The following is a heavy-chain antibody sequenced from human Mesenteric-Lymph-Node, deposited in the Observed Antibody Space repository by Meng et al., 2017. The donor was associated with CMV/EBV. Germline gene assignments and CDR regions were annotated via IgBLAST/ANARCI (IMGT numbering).Heavy chain of an antibody. CDR1: GYSISSGYY. V-gene: IGHV4-38-2*02. CDR2: VYYRGNT. D-gene: IGHD6-6*01. CDR3: ARAARPTSANKYGCFDY. Sequence: SETLSLTCTVPGYSISSGYYWGWIRQSPGKGLEWIGSVYYRGNTYYNPSLKSRVTMSVDTSKNQFSLNLSSVTAADTAVYYCARAARPTSANKYGCFDYWGQGTLVTVSS. J-gene: IGHJ4*02.